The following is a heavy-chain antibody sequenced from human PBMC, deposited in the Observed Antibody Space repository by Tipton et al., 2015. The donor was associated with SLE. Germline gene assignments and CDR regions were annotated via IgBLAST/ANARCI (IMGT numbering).Heavy chain of an antibody. Sequence: QLVQSGAEVKKPGSSVKVSCKAFGGTFTSYGISWVRQAPGQGLEWIGGIIPTFGKANYAQKFQDRVTITADKSTSTSYMELRSLRSEDTAVYFCARDYYGTGTPYNWFDPWGQGTLVTVSS. CDR2: IIPTFGKA. J-gene: IGHJ5*02. V-gene: IGHV1-69*06. CDR1: GGTFTSYG. D-gene: IGHD3-10*01. CDR3: ARDYYGTGTPYNWFDP.